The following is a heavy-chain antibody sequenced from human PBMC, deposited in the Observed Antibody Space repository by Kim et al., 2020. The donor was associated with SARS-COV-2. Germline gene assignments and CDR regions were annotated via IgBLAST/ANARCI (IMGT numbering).Heavy chain of an antibody. CDR1: GYTFTSYA. CDR2: INTNTGNP. CDR3: ARVPGPIGLLWFGESYYYYGMDV. J-gene: IGHJ6*02. V-gene: IGHV7-4-1*02. D-gene: IGHD3-10*01. Sequence: ASVKVSCKASGYTFTSYAMNWVRQAPGQGLEWMGWINTNTGNPTYAQGFTGRFVFSLDTSVSTAYLQISSLKAEDTAVYYCARVPGPIGLLWFGESYYYYGMDVWGQGTTVTVSS.